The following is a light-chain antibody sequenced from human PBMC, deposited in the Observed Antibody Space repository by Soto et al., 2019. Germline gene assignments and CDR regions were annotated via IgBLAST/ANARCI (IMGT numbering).Light chain of an antibody. CDR1: SSNIGAGYD. CDR2: GNS. V-gene: IGLV1-40*01. J-gene: IGLJ2*01. CDR3: HSYDSSLSGDVV. Sequence: QSVLTQPPSVSGAPGQRVTISCTGSSSNIGAGYDVHWYQQLPGTAPKLLIYGNSNRPSGVPDRFSGSKSGTSASLAITGLEAEEEADYYCHSYDSSLSGDVVFGGGTKLTVL.